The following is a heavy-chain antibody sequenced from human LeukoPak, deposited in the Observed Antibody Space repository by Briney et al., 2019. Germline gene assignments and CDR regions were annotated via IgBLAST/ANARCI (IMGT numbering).Heavy chain of an antibody. D-gene: IGHD3-22*01. CDR3: ASEGHTVSNDGDSSGYYAFPF. V-gene: IGHV1-69*05. CDR2: IIPIFGKA. Sequence: SVKVSCKASGATFSSYAISWVRQAPGQGLEWMGGIIPIFGKANYAQKFQGRVTITTAESTSKAYMDLSSLRSEDTAVDLCASEGHTVSNDGDSSGYYAFPFWGQGTLVTVSS. CDR1: GATFSSYA. J-gene: IGHJ4*02.